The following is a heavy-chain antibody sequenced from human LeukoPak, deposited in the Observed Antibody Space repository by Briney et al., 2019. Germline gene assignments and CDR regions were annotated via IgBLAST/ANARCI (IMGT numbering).Heavy chain of an antibody. CDR3: ARGEPAANLGYYYMDV. CDR2: IIPIFGTA. CDR1: GGTFSSYA. D-gene: IGHD2-2*01. V-gene: IGHV1-69*05. Sequence: SVKVSCKASGGTFSSYAISWVRQARGQGLEWMGGIIPIFGTANYAQKFQGRVTITTDESTSTAYMELSSLRSEDTAVYYCARGEPAANLGYYYMDVWGKGTTVTVSS. J-gene: IGHJ6*03.